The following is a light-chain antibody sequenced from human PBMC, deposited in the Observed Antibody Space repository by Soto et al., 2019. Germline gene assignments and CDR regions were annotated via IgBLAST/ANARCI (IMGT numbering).Light chain of an antibody. V-gene: IGKV1-8*01. J-gene: IGKJ2*01. CDR3: QQYYSYPYT. CDR2: AAS. Sequence: AIRMTQSPSSFSASTGDRVTITCRASKGISSYLAWYQQKPGKAPKLLIYAASTLQSGVPSRFSGSGSGTDFTLTISCLQAEDFATYYCQQYYSYPYTFCQATKLEIK. CDR1: KGISSY.